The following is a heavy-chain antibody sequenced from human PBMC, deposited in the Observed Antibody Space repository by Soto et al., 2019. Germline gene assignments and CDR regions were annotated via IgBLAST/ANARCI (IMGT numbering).Heavy chain of an antibody. CDR1: GDSISSGDYY. V-gene: IGHV4-30-4*01. Sequence: SETLSLTCTVSGDSISSGDYYWSWIRQPPGKGLEWIGYIYYSGSTYYNPSLKSRVTISVDTSKNQFSLKLSSVTAADTAVYYCARALYSGRATGYWYFDLWGRGTLVTVSS. J-gene: IGHJ2*01. D-gene: IGHD1-26*01. CDR3: ARALYSGRATGYWYFDL. CDR2: IYYSGST.